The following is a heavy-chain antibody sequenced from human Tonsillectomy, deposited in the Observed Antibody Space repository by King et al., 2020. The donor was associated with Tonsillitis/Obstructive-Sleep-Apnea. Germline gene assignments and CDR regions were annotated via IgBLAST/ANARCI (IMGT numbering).Heavy chain of an antibody. J-gene: IGHJ4*02. V-gene: IGHV3-11*06. D-gene: IGHD4-23*01. Sequence: VQLVESGGGLVKPGGSLRLSCAASGFTFSDYYMSWIRQAPGKGLEWVSYISGNSGYRKYADSMRGRFTISRDNAKNSLYLQMNSLRAEDTAVYYCASAETFYGGSPDYWGQGTLVTVSS. CDR3: ASAETFYGGSPDY. CDR2: ISGNSGYR. CDR1: GFTFSDYY.